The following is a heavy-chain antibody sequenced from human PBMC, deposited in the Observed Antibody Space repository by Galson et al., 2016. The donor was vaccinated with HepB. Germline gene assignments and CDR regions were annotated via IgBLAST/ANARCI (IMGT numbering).Heavy chain of an antibody. CDR2: ISSSSSIV. CDR3: AREAVGPGMRGFGWSDS. CDR1: GFIFSSYI. V-gene: IGHV3-48*02. Sequence: SLRLSCAASGFIFSSYIMNWVRQSPGKGLEWVSYISSSSSIVYYADSWKGRFTIPRDNAKKSLYLQMKSLREQDTAIYYCAREAVGPGMRGFGWSDSWGQGTLVTVSS. D-gene: IGHD3-16*01. J-gene: IGHJ5*01.